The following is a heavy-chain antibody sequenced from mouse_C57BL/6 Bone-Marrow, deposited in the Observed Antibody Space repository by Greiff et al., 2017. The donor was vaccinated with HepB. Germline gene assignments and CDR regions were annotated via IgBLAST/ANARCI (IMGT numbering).Heavy chain of an antibody. Sequence: QVQLQQSGAELARPGASVKLSCKASGYTFTSYGISWVKQRTGQGLEWIGEIYPRSGNTYYNEKFKGKATLTADKSSSTAYMELRSLTSEDSAVYFCASPLWYFWYFDVWGTGTTVTVSS. CDR1: GYTFTSYG. CDR3: ASPLWYFWYFDV. D-gene: IGHD2-1*01. CDR2: IYPRSGNT. V-gene: IGHV1-81*01. J-gene: IGHJ1*03.